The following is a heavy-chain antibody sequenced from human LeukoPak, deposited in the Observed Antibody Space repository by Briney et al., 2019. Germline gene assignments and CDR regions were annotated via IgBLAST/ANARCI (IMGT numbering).Heavy chain of an antibody. CDR2: IWYDGSNK. CDR1: GFTFSSYG. D-gene: IGHD6-13*01. CDR3: ARDRGSSSPRNFDS. Sequence: GRSLRLSCAASGFTFSSYGMHWVRQAPGKGLEWVSVIWYDGSNKYYADSVKGRFTISRDNSKNTLYLQMNSLRAEDTAVYYCARDRGSSSPRNFDSWGQGTLVTVSS. J-gene: IGHJ4*02. V-gene: IGHV3-33*01.